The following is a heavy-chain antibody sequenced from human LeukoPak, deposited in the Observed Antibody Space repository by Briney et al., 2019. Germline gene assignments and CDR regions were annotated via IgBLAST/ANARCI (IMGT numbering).Heavy chain of an antibody. V-gene: IGHV3-74*01. CDR1: KFSFNNYW. D-gene: IGHD4-11*01. Sequence: GGSLRLSCVGSKFSFNNYWMNWVRQVPGKGLVWVSHINSDGSVTNYADSVKGRFTISRDNAKNTLYLQVNSLRAEDTAVYYCARRWQSNQGDAFDFWGQGTMVTVSS. CDR2: INSDGSVT. J-gene: IGHJ3*01. CDR3: ARRWQSNQGDAFDF.